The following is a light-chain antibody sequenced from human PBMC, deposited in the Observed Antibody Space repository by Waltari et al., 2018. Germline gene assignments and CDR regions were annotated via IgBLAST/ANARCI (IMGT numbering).Light chain of an antibody. CDR2: HAS. V-gene: IGKV3-20*01. J-gene: IGKJ1*01. CDR1: QSVSKY. CDR3: QHYVSLPAT. Sequence: EIVLTRSPGTLSLSPGERATLSCRASQSVSKYLAWYQQKPGQAPRLLIYHASTRAAGIPDRFSGSGYVTDFSLTISRLEVEDFAVYYCQHYVSLPATFGQGTKVEIK.